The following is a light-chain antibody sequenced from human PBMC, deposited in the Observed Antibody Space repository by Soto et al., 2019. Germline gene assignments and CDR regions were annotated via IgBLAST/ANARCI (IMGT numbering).Light chain of an antibody. J-gene: IGLJ2*01. CDR1: SSDVGGYNY. CDR3: SSYAGRNTFGV. V-gene: IGLV2-8*01. Sequence: QSALTQPPSASGSPGQSVTISCTGTSSDVGGYNYVSWYQQHPGKAPKLMIYEVNKRPSGVPDRFSGSKSGNTAYLTVSGLQAEDEADYYCSSYAGRNTFGVFGGGTKVTVL. CDR2: EVN.